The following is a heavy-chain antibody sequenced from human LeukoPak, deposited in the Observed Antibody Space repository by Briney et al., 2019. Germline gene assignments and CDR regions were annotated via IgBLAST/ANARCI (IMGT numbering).Heavy chain of an antibody. CDR1: GFNFSSYW. Sequence: GGSLRLSCAASGFNFSSYWMHWVRQAPGKGLVWVSRINSDGSSTSYADSMKGRFTISRDNAKNTLYLQMNSLRVEDTAVYYCARGGAAMAYYWGQGTLVTVSS. J-gene: IGHJ4*02. CDR2: INSDGSST. CDR3: ARGGAAMAYY. V-gene: IGHV3-74*01. D-gene: IGHD5-18*01.